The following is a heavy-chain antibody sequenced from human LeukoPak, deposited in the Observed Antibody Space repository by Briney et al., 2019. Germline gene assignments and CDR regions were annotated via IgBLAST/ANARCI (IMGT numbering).Heavy chain of an antibody. CDR2: IYSGGST. CDR1: GFTVSSNY. D-gene: IGHD1-26*01. CDR3: AVGYSGSYMDY. V-gene: IGHV3-66*02. J-gene: IGHJ4*02. Sequence: GGSLRLSCAASGFTVSSNYMSWVRQAPGKGLEWVSVIYSGGSTYYADSVKGRFTISRDNSKNTMYLQMNSLRAEDTAVYYCAVGYSGSYMDYWGQGNLVTVSS.